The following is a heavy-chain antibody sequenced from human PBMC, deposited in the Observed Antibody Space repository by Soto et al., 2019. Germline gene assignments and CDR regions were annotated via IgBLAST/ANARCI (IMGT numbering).Heavy chain of an antibody. CDR1: GLTISGKKY. D-gene: IGHD1-1*01. V-gene: IGHV3-53*01. CDR2: LYDVDGS. CDR3: ATWHEREHAFDV. J-gene: IGHJ3*01. Sequence: DVQLVESGGGLIQPGASLRLSCAAFGLTISGKKYVAWVRQAPGKGLEWVSALYDVDGSFYADSVTGRFTTSSDSSKTTVYLQMNVLRPDDTAVYYCATWHEREHAFDVWGQGTTVTISS.